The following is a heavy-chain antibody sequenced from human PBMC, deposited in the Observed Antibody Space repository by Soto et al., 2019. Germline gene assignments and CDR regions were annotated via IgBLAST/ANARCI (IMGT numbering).Heavy chain of an antibody. CDR1: GFTFSSYW. V-gene: IGHV3-7*03. CDR3: ARGPEYSSSSFAFDI. CDR2: IKQDGSEK. D-gene: IGHD6-6*01. J-gene: IGHJ3*02. Sequence: EVQLVESGGGLVQPGGSLRLSCAASGFTFSSYWVSWVRQAPGKGLEWVANIKQDGSEKYYVDSVKGRFTISRDNAKNSLYLQMNSLRAEDTAVYYCARGPEYSSSSFAFDIWGQGTMVTVFS.